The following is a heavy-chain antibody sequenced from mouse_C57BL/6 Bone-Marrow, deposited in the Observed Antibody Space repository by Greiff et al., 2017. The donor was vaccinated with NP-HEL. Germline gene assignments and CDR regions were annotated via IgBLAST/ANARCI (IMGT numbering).Heavy chain of an antibody. D-gene: IGHD1-3*01. V-gene: IGHV1-54*01. CDR2: INPGSGGT. CDR1: GYAFTNYL. Sequence: VQLVESGAELVRPGTSVKVSCKASGYAFTNYLIEWVKQRPGQGLEWIGVINPGSGGTNYNEKFKGKATLTADKSSSTAYMQLSSLTSEDSAVYFCARWGKGYFDYWGQGTTLTVSS. CDR3: ARWGKGYFDY. J-gene: IGHJ2*01.